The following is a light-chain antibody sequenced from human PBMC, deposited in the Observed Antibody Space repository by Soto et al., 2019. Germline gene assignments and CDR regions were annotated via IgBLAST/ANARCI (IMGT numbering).Light chain of an antibody. CDR2: GAS. V-gene: IGKV3-20*01. J-gene: IGKJ5*01. CDR3: QQANSYPPIT. Sequence: EIVLTQSPGTLSLSPGERATLSCGASQTVSSSYLAWYQQKPGQAPRLLIYGASSRATGIPDRFSGSGSGTQVTLTISGLQPEDFATYDCQQANSYPPITFGQGTRVE. CDR1: QTVSSSY.